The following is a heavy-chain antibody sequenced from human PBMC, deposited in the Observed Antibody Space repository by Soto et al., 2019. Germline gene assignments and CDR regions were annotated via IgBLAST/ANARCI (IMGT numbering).Heavy chain of an antibody. CDR1: GFTFSSYA. CDR3: ARGGSSLYTYYYYGMDV. J-gene: IGHJ6*02. D-gene: IGHD2-2*02. Sequence: SGGSLRLSCAASGFTFSSYAMHWIRQAPGKGLEWVAVMSRDGSSKYYADSVKGRFTISRDTSKDTLFLQMNSLRAEDTAVYYCARGGSSLYTYYYYGMDVWGQGTTVTVSS. V-gene: IGHV3-30-3*01. CDR2: MSRDGSSK.